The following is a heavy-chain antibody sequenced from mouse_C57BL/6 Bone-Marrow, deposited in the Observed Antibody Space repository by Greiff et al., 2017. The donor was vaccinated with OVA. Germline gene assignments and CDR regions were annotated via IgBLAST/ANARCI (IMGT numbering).Heavy chain of an antibody. CDR3: ARQLWDVGFAY. CDR1: GFTFSSYT. Sequence: EVQVVESGGGLVKPGGSLKLSCAASGFTFSSYTMSWVRQTPEKRLEWVATISGGGGNTYYPDSVKGRFTISRDNAKNTLYLQMSSLRSEDTALYYCARQLWDVGFAYWGQGTLVTVSA. CDR2: ISGGGGNT. D-gene: IGHD4-1*01. V-gene: IGHV5-9*01. J-gene: IGHJ3*01.